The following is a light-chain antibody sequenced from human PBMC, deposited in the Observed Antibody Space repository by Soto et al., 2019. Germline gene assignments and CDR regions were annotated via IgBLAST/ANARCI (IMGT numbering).Light chain of an antibody. CDR3: QVWDSSSDHWV. J-gene: IGLJ3*02. Sequence: SYELTQPPSVSVAPGQTARITCGGNNIRSKTVHWYQQKPGQAPVLVVYDDNDRPSGIPERFSGSNSGNTATLTISGVEAGDEADYYCQVWDSSSDHWVFGGGTKVTVL. CDR2: DDN. V-gene: IGLV3-21*02. CDR1: NIRSKT.